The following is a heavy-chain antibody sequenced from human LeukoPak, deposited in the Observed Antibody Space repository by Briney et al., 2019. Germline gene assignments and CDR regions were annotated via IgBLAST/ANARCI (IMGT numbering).Heavy chain of an antibody. J-gene: IGHJ5*02. Sequence: PGGSLRLSCAASGFTLSSYLMSWVRQAPGKGLEWVANIKQDGSEKYYGDSVKGRFIISRDNAKNSLYLQMNSLRVEDTAVYYCAGGSGSYRTWGQGTLVTVSS. D-gene: IGHD1-26*01. V-gene: IGHV3-7*01. CDR2: IKQDGSEK. CDR1: GFTLSSYL. CDR3: AGGSGSYRT.